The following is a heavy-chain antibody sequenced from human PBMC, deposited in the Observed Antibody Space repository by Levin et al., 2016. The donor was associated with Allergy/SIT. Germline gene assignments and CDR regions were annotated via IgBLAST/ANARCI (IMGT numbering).Heavy chain of an antibody. V-gene: IGHV1-69*13. CDR1: GGTFSSYA. J-gene: IGHJ2*01. CDR2: IIPIFGTA. Sequence: SVKVSCKASGGTFSSYAISWVRQAPGQGLEWMGGIIPIFGTANYAQKFQGRVTITADESTSTAYMELSSLRSEDTAVYYCATLLWGYCSSTSCYGPYWYFDLWGRGTLVTVSS. D-gene: IGHD2-2*01. CDR3: ATLLWGYCSSTSCYGPYWYFDL.